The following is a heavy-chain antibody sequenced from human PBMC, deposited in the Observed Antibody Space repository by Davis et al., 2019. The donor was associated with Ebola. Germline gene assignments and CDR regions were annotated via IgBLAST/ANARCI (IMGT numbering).Heavy chain of an antibody. D-gene: IGHD3-22*01. Sequence: SVKVSCKASGGTFSSYAISWVRQAPGQGLEWMGRIIPILGIANYAQKFQGRVTITADKSTSTAYMELSSLRSEDTAVYYCARGGYYYDSSGYYYEGSRDYWGQGTLVTVSS. J-gene: IGHJ4*02. CDR1: GGTFSSYA. CDR3: ARGGYYYDSSGYYYEGSRDY. V-gene: IGHV1-69*04. CDR2: IIPILGIA.